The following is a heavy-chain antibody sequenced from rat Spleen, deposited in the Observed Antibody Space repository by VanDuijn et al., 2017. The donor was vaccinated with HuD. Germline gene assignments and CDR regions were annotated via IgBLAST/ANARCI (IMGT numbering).Heavy chain of an antibody. J-gene: IGHJ2*01. V-gene: IGHV5-29*01. CDR2: ISYDGSST. D-gene: IGHD3-3*01. CDR1: GFTFNNYG. Sequence: EVQLVESGGGLVQPGRSLKLSCAASGFTFNNYGMAWVRQAPTKGLEWVATISYDGSSTYYRDSVRGRFTISRDNAKSTLYLQMNSLRSEDTATYYCTRAVPHFDYWGQGVMVTVSS. CDR3: TRAVPHFDY.